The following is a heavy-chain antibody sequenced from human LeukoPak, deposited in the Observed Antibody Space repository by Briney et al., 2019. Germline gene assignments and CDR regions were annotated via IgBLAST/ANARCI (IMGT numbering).Heavy chain of an antibody. CDR1: GGSISSSKW. V-gene: IGHV4-4*02. CDR3: ARVAKGIRNDFWSGLGAFDI. J-gene: IGHJ3*02. D-gene: IGHD3-3*01. Sequence: PSGTLSLTCVVSGGSISSSKWWSWVRQPPGKGLEWIGEIYHSGSTNYNPSLKSRVTMSVDTSKNQFSLKLSSVTAADTAVYYCARVAKGIRNDFWSGLGAFDIWGQGTMVTVSS. CDR2: IYHSGST.